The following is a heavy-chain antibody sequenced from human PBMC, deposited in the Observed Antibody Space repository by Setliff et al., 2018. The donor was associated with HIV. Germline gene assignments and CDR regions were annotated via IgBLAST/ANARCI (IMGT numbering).Heavy chain of an antibody. Sequence: KTSETLSLTCAVYGGSFSGYYWSWIRQPPGKGLEWIGEINHSGSTNYNPSLKSRVTISVDTSKNQFSLKLSSVTAADTAVYYCARGGNSSSWYLYYFDYWGQGTLVTVSS. CDR2: INHSGST. CDR3: ARGGNSSSWYLYYFDY. D-gene: IGHD6-13*01. V-gene: IGHV4-34*01. CDR1: GGSFSGYY. J-gene: IGHJ4*02.